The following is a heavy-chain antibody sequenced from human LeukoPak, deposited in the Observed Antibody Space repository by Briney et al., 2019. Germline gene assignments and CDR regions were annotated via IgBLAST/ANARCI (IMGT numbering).Heavy chain of an antibody. CDR1: GYTFTGYY. CDR2: ISPNSGGT. CDR3: ARAQSITGIQGGY. Sequence: ASVKVSCKASGYTFTGYYMHWVRQAPGQGLEWMGWISPNSGGTNYAQKFQGRVTMTRDTSISTAYMELSRLRSDDTAVYYCARAQSITGIQGGYWGQGTLVTVSS. J-gene: IGHJ4*02. D-gene: IGHD1-20*01. V-gene: IGHV1-2*02.